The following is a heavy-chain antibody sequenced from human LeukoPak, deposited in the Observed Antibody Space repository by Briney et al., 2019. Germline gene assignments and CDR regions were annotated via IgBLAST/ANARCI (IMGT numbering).Heavy chain of an antibody. V-gene: IGHV3-30-3*01. CDR1: GFTFSSYA. J-gene: IGHJ5*02. CDR2: ISYDGGNK. CDR3: ARDPIAAAAPNWFDP. D-gene: IGHD6-13*01. Sequence: GRSLRLSCAASGFTFSSYAMHWVRQAPGKGLEWVAVISYDGGNKYYADSVKGRFTISRDNSKNTLYLQMNSLRAEDTAVYYCARDPIAAAAPNWFDPWGQGTLVTVSS.